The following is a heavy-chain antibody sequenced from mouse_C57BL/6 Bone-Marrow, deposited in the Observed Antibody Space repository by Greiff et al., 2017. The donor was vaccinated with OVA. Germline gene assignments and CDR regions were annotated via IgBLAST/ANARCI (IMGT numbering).Heavy chain of an antibody. CDR1: GYTFTSYW. Sequence: QVQLKQPGAELVMPGASVKLSCKASGYTFTSYWMHWVKQRPGQGLEWIGEIDPSDSYTNYTQKFKGKSTLTVDKSSSTAYMQLSSLTCEDSAVYYCAREGEQLRLRFAYWGQGTLVTVSA. V-gene: IGHV1-69*01. CDR2: IDPSDSYT. CDR3: AREGEQLRLRFAY. D-gene: IGHD3-2*02. J-gene: IGHJ3*01.